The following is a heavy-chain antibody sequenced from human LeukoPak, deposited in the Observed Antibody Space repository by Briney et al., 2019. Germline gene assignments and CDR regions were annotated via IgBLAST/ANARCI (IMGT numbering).Heavy chain of an antibody. V-gene: IGHV4-59*08. CDR1: GGSISSYY. Sequence: SETLSLTCSVSGGSISSYYWSWIRQPPGKGLEWIGYIFDSGSTNYNPSLKSRVTISVDTSKSQFSLRLSSVTAADTAVYYCARHRSGSSWFAPWGQGTLVSVSS. J-gene: IGHJ5*02. CDR3: ARHRSGSSWFAP. CDR2: IFDSGST. D-gene: IGHD6-19*01.